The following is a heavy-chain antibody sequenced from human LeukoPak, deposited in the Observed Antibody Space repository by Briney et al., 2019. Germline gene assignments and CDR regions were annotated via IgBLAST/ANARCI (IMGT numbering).Heavy chain of an antibody. CDR3: ATLGGRPGLDV. CDR1: GYTLTELS. V-gene: IGHV1-24*01. Sequence: GASVKVSCKVSGYTLTELSMHWVRQAPGKGLEWMGGFDPEDGETIYAQKFQGRVTTTEDTSTDTAYMELSSLRSEDTAVYYCATLGGRPGLDVWGQGTTVTVSS. D-gene: IGHD1-14*01. J-gene: IGHJ6*02. CDR2: FDPEDGET.